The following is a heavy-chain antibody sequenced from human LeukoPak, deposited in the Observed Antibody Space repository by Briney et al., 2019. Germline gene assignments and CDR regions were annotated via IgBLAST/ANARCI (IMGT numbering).Heavy chain of an antibody. J-gene: IGHJ4*02. D-gene: IGHD6-19*01. CDR2: IYYSGST. V-gene: IGHV4-39*07. CDR3: ARGGAVAGLNFDY. CDR1: GGSISSSSYY. Sequence: SETLSLTCTVSGGSISSSSYYWGWIRQPPGKGLEWIGSIYYSGSTYYNPSLKSRVTISVDTSKNQSFLKLSSVTAADTAVYYCARGGAVAGLNFDYWGQGTLVTVSS.